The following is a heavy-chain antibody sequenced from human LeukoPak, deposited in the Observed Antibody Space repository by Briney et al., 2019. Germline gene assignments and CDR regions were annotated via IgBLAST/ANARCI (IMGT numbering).Heavy chain of an antibody. CDR1: GHIFISYY. D-gene: IGHD2/OR15-2a*01. V-gene: IGHV1-46*01. CDR3: ASDVAREFDP. CDR2: INPSDGST. J-gene: IGHJ5*02. Sequence: ASVKVSCKASGHIFISYYIHWVRQAPGQGHEWMGVINPSDGSTNYAQKFQGRVTMTRDTSATTVYLDLSGLTFEDTAVYYCASDVAREFDPWGQGTLVTVSS.